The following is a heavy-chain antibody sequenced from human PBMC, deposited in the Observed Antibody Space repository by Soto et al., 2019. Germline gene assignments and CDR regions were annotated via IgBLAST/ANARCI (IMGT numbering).Heavy chain of an antibody. D-gene: IGHD5-12*01. CDR3: ARGNHRWLQLWYFDL. V-gene: IGHV1-69*13. Sequence: ASVKVSCKASGGTFSSYTISWVRQAPGQGLEWMGGIIPIFGTANYAQKFQGRVTITADESTSTAYMELSSLRSEDTAVYYCARGNHRWLQLWYFDLWGRGILVTVSS. CDR1: GGTFSSYT. J-gene: IGHJ2*01. CDR2: IIPIFGTA.